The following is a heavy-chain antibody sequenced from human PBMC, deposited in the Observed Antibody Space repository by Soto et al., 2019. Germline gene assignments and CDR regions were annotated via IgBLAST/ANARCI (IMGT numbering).Heavy chain of an antibody. D-gene: IGHD3-16*01. CDR1: GFTFSSYG. CDR2: ISYDGSNK. Sequence: GGSLRLSCAASGFTFSSYGMHWVRQAPGKGLEWVAVISYDGSNKYYADSVKGRFTISRDNSKNTLYLQMNSLRAEDTAVYYCAKEVKVGPNNRRVMITLCMDVWGKGTTVTVSS. J-gene: IGHJ6*04. CDR3: AKEVKVGPNNRRVMITLCMDV. V-gene: IGHV3-30*18.